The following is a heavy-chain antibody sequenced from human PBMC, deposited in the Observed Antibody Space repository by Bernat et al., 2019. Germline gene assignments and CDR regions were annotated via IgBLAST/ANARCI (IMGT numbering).Heavy chain of an antibody. CDR2: VRTKANGFAT. CDR1: GLTFSDAT. CDR3: TRSGALAEQTFYY. Sequence: EVQLAESGGGLVQPGGSLKLSCAASGLTFSDATMQWVRQASGKGLEWVGRVRTKANGFATSYAASVKGRFTISRDDSKTTAYLQMNSLKLEDTAVYYCTRSGALAEQTFYYWGQGTLVTVSS. D-gene: IGHD3-10*01. J-gene: IGHJ4*02. V-gene: IGHV3-73*01.